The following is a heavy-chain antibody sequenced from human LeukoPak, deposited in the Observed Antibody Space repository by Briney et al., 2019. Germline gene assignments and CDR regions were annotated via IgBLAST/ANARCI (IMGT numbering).Heavy chain of an antibody. CDR2: INPNSGGT. D-gene: IGHD1-26*01. CDR3: ARDTTRDNWFDP. J-gene: IGHJ5*02. Sequence: ASVKVSCKASGYTFTGYYMHWVRQAPGQGLEWMGWINPNSGGTNYGQKFQGRVTMTRDTSISTAYMELSGLRSDDTAVYYCARDTTRDNWFDPWGQGTLVTVSS. V-gene: IGHV1-2*02. CDR1: GYTFTGYY.